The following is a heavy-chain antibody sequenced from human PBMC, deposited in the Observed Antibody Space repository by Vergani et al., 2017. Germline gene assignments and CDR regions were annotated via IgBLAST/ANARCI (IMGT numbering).Heavy chain of an antibody. CDR3: AKDKYPSNAGMGWFDY. Sequence: EVQLVESGGGLVQPGGSLRLSCAASGFTVSSNYMSWVRQAPGKGLEWVSAISGSGGSTYYADSVKGRFTISRDNSKNTLYLQMNSLRAEDTAVYYCAKDKYPSNAGMGWFDYWGQGTLVTVSS. CDR2: ISGSGGST. D-gene: IGHD2-2*01. CDR1: GFTVSSNY. J-gene: IGHJ4*02. V-gene: IGHV3-23*04.